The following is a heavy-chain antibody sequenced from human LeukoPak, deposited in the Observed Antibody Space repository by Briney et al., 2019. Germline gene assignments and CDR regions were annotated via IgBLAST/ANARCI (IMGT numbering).Heavy chain of an antibody. D-gene: IGHD6-13*01. V-gene: IGHV1-69*13. CDR1: GGTFSSYA. CDR3: ARESIAAAGILGYWFDP. Sequence: ASVKVSCKASGGTFSSYAISWVRQAPGQGLEWMGGIIPIFGTANYAQKFQGRVTITADESTSTAYMELSSLRSEDTAVYYCARESIAAAGILGYWFDPWGQGTLVTVSS. J-gene: IGHJ5*02. CDR2: IIPIFGTA.